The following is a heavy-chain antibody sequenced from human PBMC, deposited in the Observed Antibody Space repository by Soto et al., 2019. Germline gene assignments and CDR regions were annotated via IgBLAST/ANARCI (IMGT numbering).Heavy chain of an antibody. D-gene: IGHD2-2*01. J-gene: IGHJ4*02. V-gene: IGHV3-23*01. CDR2: ISGSGGGT. CDR3: AKARGSTTPAPGGY. CDR1: GFTFSNYD. Sequence: PGGSLRLSCAASGFTFSNYDMSWVRQAPGKGLEWVSTISGSGGGTYYADSVKGRFTISRDNSKNTLYLQMNSLRAEDTAVYYCAKARGSTTPAPGGYWGQGTLVTVSS.